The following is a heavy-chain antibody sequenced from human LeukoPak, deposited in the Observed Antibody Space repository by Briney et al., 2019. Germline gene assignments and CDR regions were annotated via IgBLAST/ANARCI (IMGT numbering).Heavy chain of an antibody. CDR3: AKDTSSSSSLFDY. Sequence: GGSLRLSCAASGFTFSTYSMNWVRQAPGKGLEWVSSISSSSSYKYYADSVKGRFTISRDNAKNSLYLQMNSLRAEDTAVYYCAKDTSSSSSLFDYWGQGTLVTVSS. J-gene: IGHJ4*02. V-gene: IGHV3-21*01. D-gene: IGHD6-6*01. CDR1: GFTFSTYS. CDR2: ISSSSSYK.